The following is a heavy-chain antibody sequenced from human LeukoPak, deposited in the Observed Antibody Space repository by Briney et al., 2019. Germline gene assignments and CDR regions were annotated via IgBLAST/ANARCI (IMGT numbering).Heavy chain of an antibody. CDR1: GFTFSSYE. D-gene: IGHD6-19*01. CDR2: ISSSGSTI. Sequence: GGPLRLSCAASGFTFSSYEMNWVRQAPGKGLEWVSYISSSGSTIYYADSVKGRFTISRDNAKNSLYLQMNSLRAEDTAVYYCARDGRQQWLADYYYYYGMDVWGQGTTVTVSS. CDR3: ARDGRQQWLADYYYYYGMDV. J-gene: IGHJ6*02. V-gene: IGHV3-48*03.